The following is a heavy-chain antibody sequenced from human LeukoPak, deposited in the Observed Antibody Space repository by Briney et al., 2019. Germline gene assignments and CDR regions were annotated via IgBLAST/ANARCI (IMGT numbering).Heavy chain of an antibody. CDR3: ASALPGSAAIWPRYDC. V-gene: IGHV4-31*03. Sequence: PSETLSLTCTVSGDSINSGGYYWSWIRLHPGKGLEWIGYIYYSGSTYYNPSLGSRVTISVDTARNQFSLKLSSVTAADTAVYYCASALPGSAAIWPRYDCWGQGTLATVSS. D-gene: IGHD2-2*02. CDR1: GDSINSGGYY. J-gene: IGHJ4*02. CDR2: IYYSGST.